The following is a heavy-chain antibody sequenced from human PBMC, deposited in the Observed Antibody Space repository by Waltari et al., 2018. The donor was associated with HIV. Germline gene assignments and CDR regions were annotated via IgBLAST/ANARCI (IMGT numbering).Heavy chain of an antibody. D-gene: IGHD3-22*01. CDR1: GRSILRIHYP. V-gene: IGHV4-39*07. CDR3: SPMIVVVISSSWGWFDP. CDR2: IYYSGCT. Sequence: LHLQASAPGPVKPSAALALAYPLPGRSILRIHYPFHQTRLAPGKGLEWIGRIYYSGCTYYNPSLKSRVTISGETSKHQFSLKLSSVTAADTAVYYCSPMIVVVISSSWGWFDPWGQGTLVTVSS. J-gene: IGHJ5*02.